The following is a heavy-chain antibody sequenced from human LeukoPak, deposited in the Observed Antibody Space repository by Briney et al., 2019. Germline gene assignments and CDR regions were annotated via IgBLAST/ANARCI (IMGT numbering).Heavy chain of an antibody. V-gene: IGHV3-30-3*02. D-gene: IGHD6-13*01. Sequence: PGGSLRLSCAASGFTFSSYAMHWVRQAPGKGLEWVAVISYDGSNKYYADSVKGRFTISRDNSKNTLYLQMNSLRAEDTAVYYCAKDLEGYRAAAGAFDYWGQGTLVTVSS. CDR2: ISYDGSNK. CDR1: GFTFSSYA. CDR3: AKDLEGYRAAAGAFDY. J-gene: IGHJ4*02.